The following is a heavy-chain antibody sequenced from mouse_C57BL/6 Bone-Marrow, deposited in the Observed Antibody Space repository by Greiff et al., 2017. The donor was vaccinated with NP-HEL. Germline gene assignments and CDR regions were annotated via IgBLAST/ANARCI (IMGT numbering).Heavy chain of an antibody. CDR1: GFSLTSYG. D-gene: IGHD1-1*01. J-gene: IGHJ1*03. Sequence: QVQLQQSGPGLVQPSQCLSITCTVSGFSLTSYGVHWVRQSPGKGLEWLGVIWRGGSTDYNADFMSRLSITKDNSKSQVFVKMNSLQADDTAIYYCANYYGSSYVDWYFEVWGTGTTVTVSS. CDR2: IWRGGST. V-gene: IGHV2-5*01. CDR3: ANYYGSSYVDWYFEV.